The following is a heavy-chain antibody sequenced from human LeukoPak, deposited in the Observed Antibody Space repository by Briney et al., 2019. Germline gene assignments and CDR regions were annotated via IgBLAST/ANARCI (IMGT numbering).Heavy chain of an antibody. V-gene: IGHV3-21*01. Sequence: GGSLRLSCAASGFTFSSYSMNWVRQAPGKGLEWVSSISSSSSYIYYADSVKGRFSISRGNAKNSLYLQMNSLRAEDTAVYYCARSEGGTYYDFWKQFDPWGQGTLVTVSS. J-gene: IGHJ5*02. CDR2: ISSSSSYI. CDR1: GFTFSSYS. CDR3: ARSEGGTYYDFWKQFDP. D-gene: IGHD3-3*01.